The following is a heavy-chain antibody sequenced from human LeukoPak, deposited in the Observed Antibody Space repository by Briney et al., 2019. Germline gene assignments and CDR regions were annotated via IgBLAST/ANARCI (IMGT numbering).Heavy chain of an antibody. CDR2: MNPNSGNT. V-gene: IGHV1-8*01. D-gene: IGHD3-22*01. J-gene: IGHJ3*02. CDR1: GYTFTSYD. CDR3: ATRRYSSGYYYQRAFDI. Sequence: ASVKVSCKASGYTFTSYDINWVRQATGQGLEWMGWMNPNSGNTGYAQKVQGRVTMTRNTSISTAYMELSSLRSEDTAVYYCATRRYSSGYYYQRAFDIWGQGTMVTVSS.